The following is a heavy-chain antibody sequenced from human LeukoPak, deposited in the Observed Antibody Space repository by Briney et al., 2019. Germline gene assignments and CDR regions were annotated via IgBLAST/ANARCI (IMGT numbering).Heavy chain of an antibody. Sequence: GGSLRLSCAASGFTFSSYCMNWVRQAPGKGLDWVSSISSSSNYIYYADSVKGRFTIPRDNAKNSLYLQMKSLRAEDTAVYYCARDYGPTGYRYGYVDYGGQGTLVTVSS. D-gene: IGHD5-18*01. J-gene: IGHJ4*02. CDR1: GFTFSSYC. V-gene: IGHV3-21*01. CDR2: ISSSSNYI. CDR3: ARDYGPTGYRYGYVDY.